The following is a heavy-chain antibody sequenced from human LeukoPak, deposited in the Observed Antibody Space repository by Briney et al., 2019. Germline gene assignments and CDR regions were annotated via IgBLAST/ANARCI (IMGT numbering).Heavy chain of an antibody. CDR2: IYYSGST. J-gene: IGHJ4*02. V-gene: IGHV4-39*07. Sequence: PSETLSLTCTVSGASISSSNYYWGWIRQPPGKGLEWIGSIYYSGSTYYNPSLKSRVTISLDTSKNQFSLKLSSVTAADTAVYYCARDVGGGPFFDYWGQGTLVTVSS. CDR1: GASISSSNYY. D-gene: IGHD2-15*01. CDR3: ARDVGGGPFFDY.